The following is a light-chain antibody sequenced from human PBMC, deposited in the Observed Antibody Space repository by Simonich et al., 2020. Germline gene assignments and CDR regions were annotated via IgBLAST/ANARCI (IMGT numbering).Light chain of an antibody. CDR1: QSVSSN. CDR3: QQYGSSPFT. J-gene: IGKJ4*01. V-gene: IGKV3D-20*01. Sequence: EIVMTQSPATLSVSPGERATLSCRASQSVSSNLAWYQQKPGLAPRLLIYDASSRATGIPDRFSGSGSGTDFTLTISRLEPEDFAVYYCQQYGSSPFTFGGGTKVEIK. CDR2: DAS.